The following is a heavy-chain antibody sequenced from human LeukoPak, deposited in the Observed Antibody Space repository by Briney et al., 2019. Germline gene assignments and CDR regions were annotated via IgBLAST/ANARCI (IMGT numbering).Heavy chain of an antibody. V-gene: IGHV1-18*01. CDR2: ISAYNGNT. J-gene: IGHJ3*02. D-gene: IGHD5-12*01. Sequence: GASVKVSCKASGYTFTSYGISWVRQAPGQGLEWMGWISAYNGNTNYAQKLQGRVTMTTDTSTSTAYMELRSLRSDDTAVYYCAGNSGDFGSDAFDIWGQGTMVTVSS. CDR3: AGNSGDFGSDAFDI. CDR1: GYTFTSYG.